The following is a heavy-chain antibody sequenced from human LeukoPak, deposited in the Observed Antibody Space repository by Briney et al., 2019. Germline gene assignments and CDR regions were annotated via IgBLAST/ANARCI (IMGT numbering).Heavy chain of an antibody. J-gene: IGHJ4*02. V-gene: IGHV3-30*02. CDR2: IRYDGSNK. CDR1: GFTFRNYG. CDR3: ARPPGYYYDSSGWYFDY. Sequence: QPGGSLRLSCAASGFTFRNYGMHWVRQAPGKGLEWVAFIRYDGSNKYYADSVKGRFTISRDNSKNTLYLQMNSLRAEDTAVYYCARPPGYYYDSSGWYFDYWGQGTLVTVSS. D-gene: IGHD3-22*01.